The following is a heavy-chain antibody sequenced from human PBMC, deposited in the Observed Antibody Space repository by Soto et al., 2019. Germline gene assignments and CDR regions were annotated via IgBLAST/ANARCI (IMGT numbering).Heavy chain of an antibody. Sequence: QVQLVQSGAEVKKPGASVKVSCKASGYTFPTYDISWVRQAPGQGIEWMGRVSTYNGNTNYPQSLQGRLTMTTDTSTPTAYMEMRRLRSEDKAVYYCAIDPDHVLMVNAPSLYGMDVWGQGTTVIVSS. CDR2: VSTYNGNT. V-gene: IGHV1-18*01. J-gene: IGHJ6*02. CDR1: GYTFPTYD. D-gene: IGHD2-8*01. CDR3: AIDPDHVLMVNAPSLYGMDV.